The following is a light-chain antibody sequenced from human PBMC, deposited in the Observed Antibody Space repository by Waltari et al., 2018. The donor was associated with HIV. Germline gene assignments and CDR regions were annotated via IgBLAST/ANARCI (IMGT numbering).Light chain of an antibody. CDR1: QSLLYRSTNKDY. CDR2: WAS. CDR3: QQYYSTPWT. J-gene: IGKJ1*01. Sequence: DIVMTQSPDPLAVSLGERATINCKPTQSLLYRSTNKDYLAWYQQKPGQSPKLLIYWASIRASGVPDRFSVSGSGTDFTLTISNLQAEDVAVYYCQQYYSTPWTFGQGTKVEI. V-gene: IGKV4-1*01.